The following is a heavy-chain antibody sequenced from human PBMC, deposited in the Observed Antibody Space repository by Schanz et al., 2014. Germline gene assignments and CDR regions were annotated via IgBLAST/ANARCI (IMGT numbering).Heavy chain of an antibody. CDR2: TRNKANSYTT. Sequence: EVQVVESGGGLVQPGGSLRLSCAASGFTFSDHHMDWVRQDPGKGLEWLGRTRNKANSYTTGYAASVTGRLTISRDESKKARYLKMNRLKTENTAVYYCARSPRMDVWGQGTMVTVSS. J-gene: IGHJ6*02. V-gene: IGHV3-72*01. CDR1: GFTFSDHH. CDR3: ARSPRMDV.